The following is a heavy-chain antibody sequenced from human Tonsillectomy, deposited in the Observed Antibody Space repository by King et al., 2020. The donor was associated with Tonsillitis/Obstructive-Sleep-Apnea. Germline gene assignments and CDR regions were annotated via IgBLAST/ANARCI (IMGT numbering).Heavy chain of an antibody. CDR2: IYYSGST. CDR3: ARDDCSSTSCYGGCNGFDP. V-gene: IGHV4-39*02. D-gene: IGHD2-2*01. CDR1: GGSISSRSYY. J-gene: IGHJ5*02. Sequence: QLQESGPGLVKPSETLSLTCTVSGGSISSRSYYWGWIRQPPGKGLEWIGCIYYSGSTYYNPSLKSRVTISVDTSKNQFSLKLSSVTAADTAVYYCARDDCSSTSCYGGCNGFDPWGQGTLVTVSS.